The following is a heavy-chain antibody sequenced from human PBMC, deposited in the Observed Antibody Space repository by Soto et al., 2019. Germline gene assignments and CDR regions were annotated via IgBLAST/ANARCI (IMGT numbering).Heavy chain of an antibody. Sequence: QVQLVQSGAEVKKPGASVRVSCKASGYTFYSYDITWVRQAPGQGLEWMGTTSVYNGNTNFAQNLQGRVTMTIDKSTATAYMELNSLTSDDTAVYYCARAWATVTTERALGYWGQGTLVTVSS. V-gene: IGHV1-18*01. CDR3: ARAWATVTTERALGY. J-gene: IGHJ4*02. CDR2: TSVYNGNT. CDR1: GYTFYSYD. D-gene: IGHD4-17*01.